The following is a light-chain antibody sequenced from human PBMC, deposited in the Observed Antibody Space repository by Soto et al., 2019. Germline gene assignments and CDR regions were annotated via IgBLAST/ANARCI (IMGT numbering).Light chain of an antibody. Sequence: TRMTPSPSSLSASVGDRVTITCRASQGISSSLAWYQQKPGEAPKLLISAASTLQSGVPPRFSGSGSGTEFTLTISSLQPEDFARYYCQKLNTYPLTFGQGTRLEIK. CDR2: AAS. J-gene: IGKJ5*01. CDR3: QKLNTYPLT. CDR1: QGISSS. V-gene: IGKV1-9*01.